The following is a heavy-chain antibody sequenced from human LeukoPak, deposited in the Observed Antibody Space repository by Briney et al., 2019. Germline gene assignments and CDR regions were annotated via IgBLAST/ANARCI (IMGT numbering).Heavy chain of an antibody. D-gene: IGHD5-12*01. V-gene: IGHV4-34*01. CDR1: GGSFSGYY. CDR3: ARGAPGDYDYVAFDY. Sequence: PSETLSLTCAVYGGSFSGYYWSWIRQPPGKGLEWIGEINHSGSSNYNPSLKSRVTISVDTSKNQFSLKLSSVTAADTAVFYCARGAPGDYDYVAFDYWGQGALVTVSS. CDR2: INHSGSS. J-gene: IGHJ4*02.